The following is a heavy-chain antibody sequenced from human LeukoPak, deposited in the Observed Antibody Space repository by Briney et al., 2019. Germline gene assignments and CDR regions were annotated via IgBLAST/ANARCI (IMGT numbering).Heavy chain of an antibody. CDR1: GFTFSTYW. CDR2: IKQYSSGK. CDR3: AREVYGDKKGAFFDS. J-gene: IGHJ4*02. V-gene: IGHV3-7*05. D-gene: IGHD4-17*01. Sequence: GSLRLSCAASGFTFSTYWMSWVRQAPGKGLEWVANIKQYSSGKYYVGTVKGRFTVTRDNTKTTLYLQMNSLRAEDTAVYYCAREVYGDKKGAFFDSWGQGTLVTVSS.